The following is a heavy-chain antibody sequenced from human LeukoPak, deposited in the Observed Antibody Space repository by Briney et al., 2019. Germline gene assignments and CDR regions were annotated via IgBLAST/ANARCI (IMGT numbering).Heavy chain of an antibody. CDR1: GFTFSSYA. V-gene: IGHV3-23*01. D-gene: IGHD3-10*01. CDR2: ISGSGGST. Sequence: GGSLRLSCAASGFTFSSYAMSWVRQAPGKGLEWVSAISGSGGSTYYADSVKGRFTISRDNSKNTLYLQMNSLRAEDTAVYYCANPYGSGSSPSDYWGQGTLVTVSS. J-gene: IGHJ4*02. CDR3: ANPYGSGSSPSDY.